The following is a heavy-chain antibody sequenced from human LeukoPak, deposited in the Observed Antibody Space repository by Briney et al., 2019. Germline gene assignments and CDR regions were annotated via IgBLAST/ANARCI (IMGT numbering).Heavy chain of an antibody. D-gene: IGHD5-24*01. CDR2: INHSGST. CDR1: GESFSGYY. Sequence: SGTLSLTCAVYGESFSGYYWSWIRQPPGKGLEWIGEINHSGSTNYNPSLKSRVTISVDTSKNQFSLKLSSVTAADTAVYYCARVVEMATLRIFEYWGQGTLVTVSS. CDR3: ARVVEMATLRIFEY. V-gene: IGHV4-34*01. J-gene: IGHJ4*02.